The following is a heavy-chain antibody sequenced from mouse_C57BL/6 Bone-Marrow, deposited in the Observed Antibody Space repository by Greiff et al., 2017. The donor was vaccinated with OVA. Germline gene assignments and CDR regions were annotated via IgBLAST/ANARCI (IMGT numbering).Heavy chain of an antibody. D-gene: IGHD4-1*01. CDR1: GYTFTDYY. Sequence: EVQLQQSGPELVKPGASVKISCKASGYTFTDYYMNWVKQSHGKSLEWIGDINPNNGGTSYNQKFKGKATLTVDKSSSTAYMELRSLTSEDSAVYYCASRELGRAWFAYWGQGTLVTVSA. CDR2: INPNNGGT. CDR3: ASRELGRAWFAY. V-gene: IGHV1-26*01. J-gene: IGHJ3*01.